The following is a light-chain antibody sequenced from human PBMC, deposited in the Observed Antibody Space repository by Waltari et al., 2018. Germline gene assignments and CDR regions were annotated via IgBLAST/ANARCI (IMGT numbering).Light chain of an antibody. CDR3: QQYYSTPLT. CDR1: QSVLYSSNNKNY. CDR2: WAS. V-gene: IGKV4-1*01. J-gene: IGKJ4*01. Sequence: DMVMTQSPDSLALSLGEWAPISGNSCQSVLYSSNNKNYLAWYQQKPGQPPKLRIYWASTRESGVPDRFSGSGSGTDFTLTISSLQAEDVAVYYCQQYYSTPLTFGGGTKVEIK.